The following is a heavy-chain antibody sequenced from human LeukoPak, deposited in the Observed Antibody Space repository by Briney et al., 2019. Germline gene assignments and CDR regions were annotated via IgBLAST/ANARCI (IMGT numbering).Heavy chain of an antibody. CDR1: GFTFSSYS. V-gene: IGHV3-48*01. J-gene: IGHJ6*02. CDR2: ISSSSSTI. Sequence: GGSLRLSCAASGFTFSSYSMNWVRQAPGKGLEWVSYISSSSSTIYYADSVKGRFTISRDNAKNSLYLQMNSLRAEDTAVYYCAKDRYDGGNSDYYYGMDVWGQGTTVTVSS. CDR3: AKDRYDGGNSDYYYGMDV. D-gene: IGHD4-23*01.